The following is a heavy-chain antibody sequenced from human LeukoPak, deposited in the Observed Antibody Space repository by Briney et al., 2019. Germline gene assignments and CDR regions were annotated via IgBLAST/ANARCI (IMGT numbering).Heavy chain of an antibody. J-gene: IGHJ4*02. CDR1: GYSFTSNY. CDR2: INPNSGGT. V-gene: IGHV1-2*06. Sequence: ASVKVSCKASGYSFTSNYMHWVRQAPGQGLEWMGRINPNSGGTNYAQKFQGRVTMTRDTSISTAYMELSRLRSDDTAVYYCARVEPVAGIFDYWGQGTLVTVSS. CDR3: ARVEPVAGIFDY. D-gene: IGHD6-19*01.